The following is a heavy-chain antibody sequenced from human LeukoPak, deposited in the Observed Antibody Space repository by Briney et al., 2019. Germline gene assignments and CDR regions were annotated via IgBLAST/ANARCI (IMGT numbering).Heavy chain of an antibody. Sequence: GGSLRLSCAASGFTFSSYGMHWVRQAPGKGPEWVAVTWYDGSNKYYADSVKGRFTISRDNSKNTLYLQMNSLRAEDTAVYYCATERGYCSSTSCLTSFDYWGQGTLVTVSS. CDR1: GFTFSSYG. J-gene: IGHJ4*02. CDR3: ATERGYCSSTSCLTSFDY. D-gene: IGHD2-2*01. CDR2: TWYDGSNK. V-gene: IGHV3-33*01.